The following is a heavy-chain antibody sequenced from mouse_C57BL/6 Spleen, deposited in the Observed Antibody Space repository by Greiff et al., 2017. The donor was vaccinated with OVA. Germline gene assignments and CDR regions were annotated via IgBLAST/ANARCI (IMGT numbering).Heavy chain of an antibody. CDR3: ARSFYGGYFDY. CDR2: IYPGDGDT. CDR1: GYAFSSYW. J-gene: IGHJ2*01. D-gene: IGHD2-10*01. Sequence: VKVVESGAELVKPGASVKISCKASGYAFSSYWMNWVKQRPGKGLEWIGQIYPGDGDTNYNGKFKGKATLTADKSSSTAYMQLSSLTSEDSAVYFCARSFYGGYFDYWGQGTTLTVSS. V-gene: IGHV1-80*01.